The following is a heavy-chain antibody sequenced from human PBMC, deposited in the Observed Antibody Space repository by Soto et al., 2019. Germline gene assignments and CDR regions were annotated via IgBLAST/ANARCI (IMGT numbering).Heavy chain of an antibody. D-gene: IGHD3-10*01. Sequence: QVQLQESGPGLVKPSQTLSLTCTVSGGSISSGGYYWSWIRQHPGKGLEWIGYIYYSGSTYYNPSLKSQVTISVDTSKNQFSLKLSSVTAADTAVYYCARYGSGSYYDAYNWFDPWGQGTLVTVSS. CDR3: ARYGSGSYYDAYNWFDP. CDR1: GGSISSGGYY. CDR2: IYYSGST. J-gene: IGHJ5*02. V-gene: IGHV4-31*01.